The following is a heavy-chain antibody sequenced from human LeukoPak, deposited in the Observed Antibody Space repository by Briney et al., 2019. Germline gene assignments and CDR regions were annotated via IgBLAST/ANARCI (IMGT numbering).Heavy chain of an antibody. CDR1: GFTFRSYS. Sequence: GGSLRLSCAASGFTFRSYSLNWVRQAPGKGLEWVSYISSSSSTMYYADSVKGRFTISRDNAKNSLYLQMNSLRDEDTAVYYCARGMAAIGTSYYYGMGVWGQGTTVTVSS. CDR2: ISSSSSTM. V-gene: IGHV3-48*02. D-gene: IGHD6-13*01. CDR3: ARGMAAIGTSYYYGMGV. J-gene: IGHJ6*02.